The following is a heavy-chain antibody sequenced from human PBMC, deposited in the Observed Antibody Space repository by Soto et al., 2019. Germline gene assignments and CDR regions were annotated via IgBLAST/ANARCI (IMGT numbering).Heavy chain of an antibody. V-gene: IGHV2-5*02. D-gene: IGHD4-17*01. Sequence: QITLKESGPTLVKPTQTLTLTCTFSGFSLSTSGVGVGWIRXXXXKALEWLAVIYWDDYKHYSPSLKSRLTXXXXXXXXXXXXXXXXXXXXXXXXYYCAXXGYGXYPLDYWGQGTLLTVSS. CDR1: GFSLSTSGVG. J-gene: IGHJ4*02. CDR2: IYWDDYK. CDR3: AXXGYGXYPLDY.